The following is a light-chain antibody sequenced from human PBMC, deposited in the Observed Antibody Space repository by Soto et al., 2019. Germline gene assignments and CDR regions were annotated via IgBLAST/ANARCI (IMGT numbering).Light chain of an antibody. CDR2: AAS. CDR1: QSIDNY. CDR3: QQLITYPQT. Sequence: DIQMTQTPSSLSASVGDRVTITCRASQSIDNYLSWYQQIPGKAPKLLIYAASNLQSGVPSRFSGSGSGTEFALAISSLQPEDFATYYCQQLITYPQTFGQGTKVDIK. J-gene: IGKJ1*01. V-gene: IGKV1-9*01.